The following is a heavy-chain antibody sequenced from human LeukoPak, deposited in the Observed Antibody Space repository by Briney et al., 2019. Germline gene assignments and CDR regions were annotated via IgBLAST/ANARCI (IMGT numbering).Heavy chain of an antibody. CDR3: AKTRRTYYYDSSGWGFDY. CDR1: GFTFSSYA. V-gene: IGHV3-23*01. J-gene: IGHJ4*02. Sequence: PGGSLRLSCAASGFTFSSYAMSWVRQAPGKGLEWVSAISGSGGSTYYADSVKGRFTISRDNSKNTLYLQMNSLRAEDTAVYYCAKTRRTYYYDSSGWGFDYWGQGTLVTVSS. CDR2: ISGSGGST. D-gene: IGHD3-22*01.